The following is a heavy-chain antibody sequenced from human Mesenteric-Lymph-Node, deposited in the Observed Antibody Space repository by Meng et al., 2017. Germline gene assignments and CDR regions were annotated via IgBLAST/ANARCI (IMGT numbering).Heavy chain of an antibody. CDR3: ASNGPVAGTHY. CDR1: GDSISSDIW. V-gene: IGHV4-4*02. D-gene: IGHD6-19*01. CDR2: VYHRGDT. J-gene: IGHJ4*02. Sequence: QVQLQQWGAGLVKPSGTRSLTCTVSGDSISSDIWWSWVRQPTGKGLEWIGEVYHRGDTNYNPSLKSRVVISVDTSKNQFSLKLNSVTAADTAVYYCASNGPVAGTHYWGQGTLVTVSS.